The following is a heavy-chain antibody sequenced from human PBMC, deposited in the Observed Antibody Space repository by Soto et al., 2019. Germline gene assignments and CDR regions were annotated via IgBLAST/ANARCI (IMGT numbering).Heavy chain of an antibody. Sequence: SETLSLTCTVIGGSIRSPNFSWSWIRQHPGKGPEWIGNIYYNGTTTYSPSLESRLTISLDPSKNQFSLTLKSVTAADTAVYYCARRYGGNFDYWGQGTLVTVSS. D-gene: IGHD3-16*01. J-gene: IGHJ4*02. V-gene: IGHV4-31*03. CDR3: ARRYGGNFDY. CDR2: IYYNGTT. CDR1: GGSIRSPNFS.